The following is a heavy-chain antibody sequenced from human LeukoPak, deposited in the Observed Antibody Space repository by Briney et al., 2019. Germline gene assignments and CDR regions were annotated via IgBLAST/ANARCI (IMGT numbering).Heavy chain of an antibody. V-gene: IGHV1-46*01. CDR3: ASQIPRRLPGTFDI. D-gene: IGHD2-15*01. CDR2: INPSGGST. CDR1: GYPFINYY. J-gene: IGHJ3*02. Sequence: ASVKVSCKASGYPFINYYMHWVRQAPGQGLEWMGIINPSGGSTSYAQKFQGRVTMTRDTSTSTVYMELSSLRSEDTAVYYCASQIPRRLPGTFDIWGQGTMVTVSS.